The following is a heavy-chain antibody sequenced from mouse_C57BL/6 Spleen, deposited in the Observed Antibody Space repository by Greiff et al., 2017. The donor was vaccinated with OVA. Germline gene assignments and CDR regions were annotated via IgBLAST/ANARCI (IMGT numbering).Heavy chain of an antibody. D-gene: IGHD1-1*01. J-gene: IGHJ2*01. V-gene: IGHV1-26*01. Sequence: EVMLQQSGPELVKPGASVKISCKASGYTFTDYYMNWVKQSHGKSLEWIGDINPNNGGTSYNQKFKGKATLTVDKSSSTAYMELRSLTSEDSAVYYCASRDYGSGIFDYWGQGTTLTVSS. CDR2: INPNNGGT. CDR1: GYTFTDYY. CDR3: ASRDYGSGIFDY.